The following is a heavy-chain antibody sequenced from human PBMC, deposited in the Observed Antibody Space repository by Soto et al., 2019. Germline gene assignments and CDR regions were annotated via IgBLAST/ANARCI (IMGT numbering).Heavy chain of an antibody. CDR1: GGSISSRSYY. Sequence: QLQLQESGPGLVKPSETLSLTCTVSGGSISSRSYYWGWIRQPPGKGLEWIGSIYYSGSTYYNPSLKSRVTISVDTSKNQFSLKVTSVTAADTAVYYCARHQFGYTPPGYFDYWGQGTLVTVSS. V-gene: IGHV4-39*01. CDR2: IYYSGST. CDR3: ARHQFGYTPPGYFDY. D-gene: IGHD5-18*01. J-gene: IGHJ4*02.